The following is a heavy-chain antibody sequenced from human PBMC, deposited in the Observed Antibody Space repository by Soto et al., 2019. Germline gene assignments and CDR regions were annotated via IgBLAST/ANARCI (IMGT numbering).Heavy chain of an antibody. D-gene: IGHD4-17*01. J-gene: IGHJ4*02. CDR1: GYSFTDYW. V-gene: IGHV5-10-1*01. CDR3: ARGALYGDTNSYVDF. Sequence: GESLKIPFQGPGYSFTDYWISWLRPVPGKGPEWRGRIEPSESYTTYSPSFQGHVYISLDKSINTVYLQWASLAGRDTAIYYCARGALYGDTNSYVDFWGQGPLVTVSS. CDR2: IEPSESYT.